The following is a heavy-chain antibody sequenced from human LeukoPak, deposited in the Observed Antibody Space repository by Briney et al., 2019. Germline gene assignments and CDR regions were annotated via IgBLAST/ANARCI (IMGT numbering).Heavy chain of an antibody. J-gene: IGHJ5*02. CDR3: ARDGPYSSSWYGVDWFDP. Sequence: GGSLRLSCAASGFTFSSYAMHWVRQAPGKGLEWVAVISYDGSNKYYADSVKGRFTISRDNSKNTLYLQMNSLRAEVTAVYYCARDGPYSSSWYGVDWFDPWGQGTLVTVSS. D-gene: IGHD6-13*01. CDR2: ISYDGSNK. CDR1: GFTFSSYA. V-gene: IGHV3-30*04.